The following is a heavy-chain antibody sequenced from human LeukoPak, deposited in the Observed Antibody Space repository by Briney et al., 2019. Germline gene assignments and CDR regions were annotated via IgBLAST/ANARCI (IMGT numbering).Heavy chain of an antibody. CDR2: IYTSGST. J-gene: IGHJ1*01. CDR1: GGSISSYY. Sequence: KPSETLSLTRTVSGGSISSYYWSWIRQPAGKGLEWIGRIYTSGSTNYNPSLRSRVTMSVDTSKNQFSLKLSSVTAADTAVYYCASAAMKYDILTGYHDEYFQHWGQGTLVTVSS. CDR3: ASAAMKYDILTGYHDEYFQH. D-gene: IGHD3-9*01. V-gene: IGHV4-4*07.